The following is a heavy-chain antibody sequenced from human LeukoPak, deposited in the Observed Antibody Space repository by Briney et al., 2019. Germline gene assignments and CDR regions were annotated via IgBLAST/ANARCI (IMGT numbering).Heavy chain of an antibody. Sequence: GGSLRLSCAASGFTFSDYYMTWVRQAPGKGLEWVSFISPSGDDIHYADSVKGRFAISRDNGKNSLYLQMNGLRADDAAVYFCAREVASTDNWGQGTLVTVSS. CDR2: ISPSGDDI. J-gene: IGHJ4*02. CDR1: GFTFSDYY. V-gene: IGHV3-11*01. CDR3: AREVASTDN. D-gene: IGHD5-24*01.